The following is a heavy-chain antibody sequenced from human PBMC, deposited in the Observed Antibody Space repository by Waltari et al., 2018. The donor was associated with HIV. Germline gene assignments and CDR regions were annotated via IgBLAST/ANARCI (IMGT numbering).Heavy chain of an antibody. Sequence: EVQLVESGGGLVQSGRSLRLSCTASGFPFGVYALSWFRQASGKGLEWVGFIRSKTYGGTTEHAASVKDRFTISRDDSKSIAYLQMNSLKTEDTAVYYCSRSRGYSYGYADYWGQGTLVTVSS. CDR1: GFPFGVYA. J-gene: IGHJ4*02. D-gene: IGHD5-18*01. CDR2: IRSKTYGGTT. CDR3: SRSRGYSYGYADY. V-gene: IGHV3-49*03.